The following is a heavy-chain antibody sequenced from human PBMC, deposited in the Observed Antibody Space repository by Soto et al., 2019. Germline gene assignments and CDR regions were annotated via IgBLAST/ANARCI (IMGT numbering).Heavy chain of an antibody. J-gene: IGHJ6*02. Sequence: QVQLVQSGAEVKKPGASVKVSCKASGYTFSTYVMHWVRQAPGQRLEWMGWINAGNDNTKYSQKFQGRVTITRDTSASTVYMDVSSLSSEDTAVYYCARVGQYYYGMDVWGQGTTVTVSS. CDR1: GYTFSTYV. V-gene: IGHV1-3*01. D-gene: IGHD4-4*01. CDR3: ARVGQYYYGMDV. CDR2: INAGNDNT.